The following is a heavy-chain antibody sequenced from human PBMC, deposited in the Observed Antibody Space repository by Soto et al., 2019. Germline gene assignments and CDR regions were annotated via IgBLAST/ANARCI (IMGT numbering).Heavy chain of an antibody. D-gene: IGHD1-7*01. J-gene: IGHJ4*02. V-gene: IGHV1-8*01. CDR1: GYTFTSYD. Sequence: ASVKVSCKASGYTFTSYDINWVRQATGQGLEWMGWMNPNSGNTGYAQKFQGRVTRTRNTSISTAYMELSSLRSDDTAVYYCARELGVEYYFDDWGKGSLVPVDS. CDR3: ARELGVEYYFDD. CDR2: MNPNSGNT.